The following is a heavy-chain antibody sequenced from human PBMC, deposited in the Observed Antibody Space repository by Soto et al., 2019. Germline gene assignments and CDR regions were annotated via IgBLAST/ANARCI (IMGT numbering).Heavy chain of an antibody. CDR1: GFTFNTYA. D-gene: IGHD2-21*01. J-gene: IGHJ3*01. CDR2: IGGGDT. V-gene: IGHV3-23*01. CDR3: TKDRQNFNSVWDPLDV. Sequence: EVRLLESGGGLVQPGGSLRLSCAASGFTFNTYAMSCVRQAPGKGLEWVAGIGGGDTHYADSVMGRFIISRDDPKSMVSLQMNSRRGEDTAVYYCTKDRQNFNSVWDPLDVWGQGTLVTVSS.